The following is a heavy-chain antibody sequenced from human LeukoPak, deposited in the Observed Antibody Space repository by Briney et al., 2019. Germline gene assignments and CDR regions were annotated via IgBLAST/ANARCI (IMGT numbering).Heavy chain of an antibody. J-gene: IGHJ4*02. CDR1: GGSISSYY. CDR2: IYYSGST. Sequence: SETLSLTCTVSGGSISSYYWSWIRQPPGKGLEWIGYIYYSGSTNYNPSLKSRVTISVDTSKNQISLKLSSVTAADTAVYYCSRGFGGAAAPSDYWGQGTLVTVSS. CDR3: SRGFGGAAAPSDY. D-gene: IGHD3-16*01. V-gene: IGHV4-59*01.